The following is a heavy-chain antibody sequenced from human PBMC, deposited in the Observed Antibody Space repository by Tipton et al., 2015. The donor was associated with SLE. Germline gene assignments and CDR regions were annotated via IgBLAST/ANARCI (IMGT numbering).Heavy chain of an antibody. J-gene: IGHJ5*02. D-gene: IGHD6-19*01. V-gene: IGHV4-31*03. CDR3: ARGPLSYSSGWFDP. CDR1: GGSISSGGYY. CDR2: IYYSGST. Sequence: LRLSCTVSGGSISSGGYYWSWIRQHPGKGLEWIGYIYYSGSTYYNPSLKSRVTISVDTSKNQFSLKLSSVTAADTAVYYCARGPLSYSSGWFDPWGQGTLVTVSS.